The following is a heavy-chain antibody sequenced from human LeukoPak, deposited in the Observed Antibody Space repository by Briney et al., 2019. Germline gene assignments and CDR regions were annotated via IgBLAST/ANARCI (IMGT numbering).Heavy chain of an antibody. J-gene: IGHJ3*02. D-gene: IGHD3-16*01. V-gene: IGHV5-51*01. CDR3: ARGGLSDYDYVWVSYTAFDI. CDR1: GYSFTSYW. CDR2: IYPGDSDT. Sequence: GESLKISCKGCGYSFTSYWIGWVRQMPGKGLEWMGIIYPGDSDTRYSPSFQGQVTISADKSISTAYQQWSSLKASDTAMYYCARGGLSDYDYVWVSYTAFDIWGQGTMVTVSS.